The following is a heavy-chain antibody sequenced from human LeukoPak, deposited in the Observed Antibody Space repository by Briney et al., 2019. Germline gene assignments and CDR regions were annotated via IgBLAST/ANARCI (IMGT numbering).Heavy chain of an antibody. V-gene: IGHV1-8*03. D-gene: IGHD2-8*01. J-gene: IGHJ6*03. CDR3: ARRNGYYYMDV. Sequence: ASVKVSCKASGYTFNSYDINWARQATGQGLEWMGWMNPNSGNTGYAQKFQGRVTITRNTSISTAYMELSSLRSEGTGVYYCARRNGYYYMDVWGKGTTVTVSS. CDR1: GYTFNSYD. CDR2: MNPNSGNT.